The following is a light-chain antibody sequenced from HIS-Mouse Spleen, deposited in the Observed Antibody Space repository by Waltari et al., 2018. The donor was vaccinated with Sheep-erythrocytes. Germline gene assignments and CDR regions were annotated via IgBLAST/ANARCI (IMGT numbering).Light chain of an antibody. Sequence: DIQLTQSPSFLSASVGDRVTITCRASQGISSYLAWYQQKPGKAPKLLIYAASTLQSGVPSRCSGSGSGTEFTLTISSLQPEDFATYYCQQLNSYLTWTFGQGTRLEIK. CDR2: AAS. J-gene: IGKJ5*01. CDR3: QQLNSYLTWT. CDR1: QGISSY. V-gene: IGKV1-9*01.